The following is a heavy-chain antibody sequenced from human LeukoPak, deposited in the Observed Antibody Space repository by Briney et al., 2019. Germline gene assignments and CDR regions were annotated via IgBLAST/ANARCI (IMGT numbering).Heavy chain of an antibody. D-gene: IGHD2-8*01. CDR3: ARRARACTNGVCYAYYMDV. CDR2: IYPGDSDT. V-gene: IGHV5-51*01. J-gene: IGHJ6*03. CDR1: GYSFTSYW. Sequence: GESLKISCKGSGYSFTSYWIGWVRQMPGKGLEWMGIIYPGDSDTRYSPSFQGQVTISADKSISTAYLQWSSLKAPDTAMYYCARRARACTNGVCYAYYMDVWGKGTTVTVSS.